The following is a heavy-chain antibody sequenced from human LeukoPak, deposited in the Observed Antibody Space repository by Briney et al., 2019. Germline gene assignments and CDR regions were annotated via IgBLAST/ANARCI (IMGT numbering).Heavy chain of an antibody. J-gene: IGHJ2*01. V-gene: IGHV4-34*01. D-gene: IGHD3-3*01. CDR3: ARRHGFWSGYPSSYWYFDL. CDR1: GGSFSGYY. Sequence: SETLSLTCAVYGGSFSGYYWSWIRQPPGKGLEWIGEINHSGSTNYNPSLKSRVTISVDTSKNQFSLKLSSVTAADTAVYYCARRHGFWSGYPSSYWYFDLWGRGTLVTVSS. CDR2: INHSGST.